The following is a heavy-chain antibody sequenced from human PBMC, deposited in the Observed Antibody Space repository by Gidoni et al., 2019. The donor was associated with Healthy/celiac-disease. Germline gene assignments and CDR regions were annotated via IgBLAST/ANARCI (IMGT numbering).Heavy chain of an antibody. V-gene: IGHV3-21*01. J-gene: IGHJ6*02. CDR2: ISSSSSYI. CDR1: AFTFSSYS. CDR3: ARVLRKIQKYYYYGMDV. D-gene: IGHD4-17*01. Sequence: EVQLVESGGGLVKPGGSLRLSCAASAFTFSSYSMNWVRQAPGKGLEWVSSISSSSSYIYYADSVKGRFTISRDNAKNSLYLQMNSLRAEDTAVYYCARVLRKIQKYYYYGMDVWGQGTTVTVSS.